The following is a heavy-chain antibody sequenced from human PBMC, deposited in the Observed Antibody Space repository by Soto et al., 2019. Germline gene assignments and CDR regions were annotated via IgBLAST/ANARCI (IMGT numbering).Heavy chain of an antibody. Sequence: TLSLTCPVSGDSISSADYCWSWIRQPPGKGLEWIGYICYSGSTYYNPSLKSRTTMSVDTSKKQFSLTLTSVTAAGTAVYYCAREDSGLFDYWGQGSLVTVSS. J-gene: IGHJ4*02. CDR2: ICYSGST. D-gene: IGHD6-19*01. V-gene: IGHV4-30-4*01. CDR1: GDSISSADYC. CDR3: AREDSGLFDY.